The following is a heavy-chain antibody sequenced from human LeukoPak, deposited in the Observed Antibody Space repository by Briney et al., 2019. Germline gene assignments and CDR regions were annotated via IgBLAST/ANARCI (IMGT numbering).Heavy chain of an antibody. CDR3: ARDVLWFGESRSIDDAFDI. CDR1: GYTFTSYG. V-gene: IGHV7-4-1*02. Sequence: ASVKVSCKASGYTFTSYGISWVRQAPGQGLEWMGWINTNTGNPTYAQGFTGRFVFSLDTSVSTAYLQISSLKAEDTAVYYCARDVLWFGESRSIDDAFDIWGQGTMVTVSS. D-gene: IGHD3-10*01. CDR2: INTNTGNP. J-gene: IGHJ3*02.